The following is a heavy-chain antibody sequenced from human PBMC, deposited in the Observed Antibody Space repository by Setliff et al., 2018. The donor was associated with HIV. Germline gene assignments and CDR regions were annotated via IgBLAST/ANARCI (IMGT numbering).Heavy chain of an antibody. Sequence: WASVKVSCKASGYTFSNYDINWVRQATGQGLEWMAWMNPNSGNTGYAQKFQGRVTLTRDTSISTAYMELSSLRSEDTAVYYCARGPYYDSNGYHLSSDYWGQGTLVTVS. D-gene: IGHD3-22*01. V-gene: IGHV1-8*02. J-gene: IGHJ4*02. CDR1: GYTFSNYD. CDR3: ARGPYYDSNGYHLSSDY. CDR2: MNPNSGNT.